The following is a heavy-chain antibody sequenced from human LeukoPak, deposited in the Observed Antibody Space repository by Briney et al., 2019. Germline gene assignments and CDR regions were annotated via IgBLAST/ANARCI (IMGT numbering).Heavy chain of an antibody. CDR3: ARCTWEDDDYGDYGSYYYYGMDV. Sequence: PGGSLRLSCAASGFTFSSYGMHWVRQAPGKGLEWVAFIRYDGSNKYYADSVKGRFTISRDNSKNTLYLQMNSLRAEDTAVYYCARCTWEDDDYGDYGSYYYYGMDVWGQGTTVTVSS. D-gene: IGHD4-17*01. CDR2: IRYDGSNK. V-gene: IGHV3-30*02. J-gene: IGHJ6*02. CDR1: GFTFSSYG.